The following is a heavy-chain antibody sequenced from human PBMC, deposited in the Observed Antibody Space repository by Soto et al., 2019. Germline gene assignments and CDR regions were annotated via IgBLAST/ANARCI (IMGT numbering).Heavy chain of an antibody. Sequence: SQTLSLTCAISGDSVSRDTGAWNWIRQSPPRGLEWLGRTYYRSKWFNDYALSVKSRMTINPDTSKNQFSLQLNSVTPEDTAVYYCSTDRAEAGNYYYAMDVWGQGTTVTISS. CDR1: GDSVSRDTGA. CDR3: STDRAEAGNYYYAMDV. V-gene: IGHV6-1*01. J-gene: IGHJ6*02. D-gene: IGHD6-19*01. CDR2: TYYRSKWFN.